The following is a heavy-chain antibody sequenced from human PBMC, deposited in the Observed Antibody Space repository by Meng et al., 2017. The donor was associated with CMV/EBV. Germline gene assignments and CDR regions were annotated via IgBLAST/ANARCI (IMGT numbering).Heavy chain of an antibody. CDR1: GFTFSTAW. CDR2: IKSKTDGGTT. Sequence: GGSLRLSCAASGFTFSTAWMSWVRQAPGKGLEWVGRIKSKTDGGTTDYAAPVKGRFTISRDDSKNTLYLQMNSLKTEDTAVYYCTTHLYDFWSGYFGTDAFDIWGQGTMVTVSS. CDR3: TTHLYDFWSGYFGTDAFDI. J-gene: IGHJ3*02. D-gene: IGHD3-3*01. V-gene: IGHV3-15*01.